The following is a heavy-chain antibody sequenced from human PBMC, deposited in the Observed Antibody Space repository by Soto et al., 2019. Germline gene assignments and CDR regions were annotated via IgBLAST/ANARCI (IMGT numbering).Heavy chain of an antibody. CDR2: IYTSGST. J-gene: IGHJ5*02. Sequence: PSETLSLTCTVSGGSISSYYWSWIRQPAGKGLEWIGRIYTSGSTNYNPSLKSRVTMSVDTSKNQFSLKLSSVTAADTAVYYCARGRRYNWNLGWFDPWGQGTLVTVSS. CDR1: GGSISSYY. CDR3: ARGRRYNWNLGWFDP. D-gene: IGHD1-20*01. V-gene: IGHV4-4*07.